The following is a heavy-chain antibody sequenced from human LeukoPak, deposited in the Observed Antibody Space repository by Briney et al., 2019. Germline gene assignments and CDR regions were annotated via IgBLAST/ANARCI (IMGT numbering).Heavy chain of an antibody. CDR3: AGDEGWTFDI. D-gene: IGHD5-24*01. CDR1: GFSFSTHW. J-gene: IGHJ3*02. V-gene: IGHV3-7*01. CDR2: IKQDGSDK. Sequence: GGSLRLSCAASGFSFSTHWMSWFRQAPGKGLEWVALIKQDGSDKHYVDSVKGRFTISRDDAKNSLYLQMNSLRADDTAVYYCAGDEGWTFDIWGQGTKVTVSS.